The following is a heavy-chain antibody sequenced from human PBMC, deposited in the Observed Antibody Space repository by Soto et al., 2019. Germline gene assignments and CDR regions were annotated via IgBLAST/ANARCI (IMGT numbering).Heavy chain of an antibody. CDR1: GFTFSSYA. CDR2: IWYDGSNK. V-gene: IGHV3-33*03. Sequence: GGSLRLSCAASGFTFSSYAMHWVRQAPCKGLEWVTIIWYDGSNKNYADSVKGRFTISRDNSKNTLYLQMNSLRAEDTAVYYCAKGVLYLENWFDPWGQGTLVTVSS. J-gene: IGHJ5*02. CDR3: AKGVLYLENWFDP.